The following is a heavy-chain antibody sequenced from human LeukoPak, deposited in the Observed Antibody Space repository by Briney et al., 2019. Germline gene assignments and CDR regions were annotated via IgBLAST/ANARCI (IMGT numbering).Heavy chain of an antibody. D-gene: IGHD3-10*01. CDR2: VYHSGST. CDR1: GYSISSGYY. CDR3: ARDRGVRGEYDY. J-gene: IGHJ4*02. V-gene: IGHV4-38-2*02. Sequence: SGTLSLTCAVSGYSISSGYYWGWIRQPPEKGLEWIGSVYHSGSTYYNPSLKSRVTISVDTSKNQFSLKLNSVTAADTAVYYCARDRGVRGEYDYWGQGILVTVSS.